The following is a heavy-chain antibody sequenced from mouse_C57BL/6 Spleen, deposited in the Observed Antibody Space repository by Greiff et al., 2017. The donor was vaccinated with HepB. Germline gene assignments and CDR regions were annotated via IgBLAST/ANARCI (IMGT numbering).Heavy chain of an antibody. D-gene: IGHD1-1*01. CDR1: GFTFSSYA. J-gene: IGHJ2*01. CDR2: ISSGGDYI. V-gene: IGHV5-9-1*02. CDR3: TRDGSSYGRFDY. Sequence: EVHLVESGEGLVKPGGSLKLSCAASGFTFSSYAMSWVRQTPEKRLEWVAYISSGGDYIYYADTVKGRFTISRDNARNTLYLQMSSLKSEDTAMYYCTRDGSSYGRFDYWGQGTTLTVSS.